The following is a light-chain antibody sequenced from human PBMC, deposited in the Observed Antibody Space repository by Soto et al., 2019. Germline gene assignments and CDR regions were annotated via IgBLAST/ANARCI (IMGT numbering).Light chain of an antibody. CDR2: KAS. CDR3: QQGYSTPLT. Sequence: DIQMTQSPSTLSASVGDRVTISCRASQTISTWLAWYQQKPGKAPNLLIYKASSLESGVPSRFSGSGSGTEFTLTISSLQPEDFATYYCQQGYSTPLTFGGGTKVDIK. V-gene: IGKV1-5*03. CDR1: QTISTW. J-gene: IGKJ4*01.